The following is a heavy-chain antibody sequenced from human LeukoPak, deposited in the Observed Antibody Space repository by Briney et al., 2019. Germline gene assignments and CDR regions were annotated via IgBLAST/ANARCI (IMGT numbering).Heavy chain of an antibody. V-gene: IGHV3-21*01. CDR1: GFSFSNYT. CDR2: ISRSGSYI. Sequence: PGGSLRLSCTATGFSFSNYTMNWVRQAPGKGLEWVSLISRSGSYIKYADSVKGRFTISRANAKNSLYLQMNSLRAEATSIYYCARPGLYIVVVAVSISVYYYYYMDVWGKGTTVTVSS. CDR3: ARPGLYIVVVAVSISVYYYYYMDV. D-gene: IGHD2-2*01. J-gene: IGHJ6*03.